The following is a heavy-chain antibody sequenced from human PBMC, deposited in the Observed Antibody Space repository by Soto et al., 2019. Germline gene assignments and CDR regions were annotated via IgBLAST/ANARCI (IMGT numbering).Heavy chain of an antibody. D-gene: IGHD6-13*01. Sequence: SSVKVSCKASGGTFSSYAISWVRQAPGQGLEWMGGIIPTFGTANYAQKFQGRVTITADESTSTAYMELSSLRSEDTAVYYCAREGLAAAGTDGPSLLRGMDVW. J-gene: IGHJ6*01. CDR3: AREGLAAAGTDGPSLLRGMDV. CDR2: IIPTFGTA. V-gene: IGHV1-69*13. CDR1: GGTFSSYA.